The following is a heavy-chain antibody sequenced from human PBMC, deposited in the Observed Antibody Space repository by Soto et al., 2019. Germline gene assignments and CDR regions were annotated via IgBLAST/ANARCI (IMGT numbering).Heavy chain of an antibody. CDR1: GFTFDDCG. D-gene: IGHD6-6*01. CDR2: ISGDGGST. V-gene: IGHV3-43*02. J-gene: IGHJ2*01. CDR3: ANDIEQHVCCYFDL. Sequence: GGSLRLSCAASGFTFDDCGMHWVRQGPGKGLEWVSLISGDGGSTYYADSVKGRFTISRDNSTNSLYLQMDSLRTEDNALCYCANDIEQHVCCYFDLWGHGTLVTVSS.